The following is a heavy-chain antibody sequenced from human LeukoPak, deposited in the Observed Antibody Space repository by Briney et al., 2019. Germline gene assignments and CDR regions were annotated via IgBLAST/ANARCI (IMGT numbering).Heavy chain of an antibody. CDR3: ARHLGLRWGYYHYMDV. CDR1: GYSISSGYY. CDR2: IYHSGST. V-gene: IGHV4-38-2*01. D-gene: IGHD4-23*01. Sequence: SETLSLTCAVSGYSISSGYYWGWIRQPPGKGLEWIGSIYHSGSTYYNPSLKSRVTISVDTSKNQFSLKLSSVTAADTAVYYCARHLGLRWGYYHYMDVWGKGTTVTVSS. J-gene: IGHJ6*03.